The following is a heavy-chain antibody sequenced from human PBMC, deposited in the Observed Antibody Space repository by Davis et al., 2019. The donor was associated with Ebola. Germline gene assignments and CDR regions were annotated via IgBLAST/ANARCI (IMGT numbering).Heavy chain of an antibody. D-gene: IGHD3-16*01. CDR2: IYFSGRT. V-gene: IGHV4-4*08. Sequence: MPSETLSLTCAVSGDSIINDYWSWIRQPPGKGLEWIGYIYFSGRTDYNPSLKSRVTISVDTSKNQFSLKLSSVTAADTAVYYCATHDDYGDYWGQGTLVTVSS. CDR3: ATHDDYGDY. CDR1: GDSIINDY. J-gene: IGHJ4*02.